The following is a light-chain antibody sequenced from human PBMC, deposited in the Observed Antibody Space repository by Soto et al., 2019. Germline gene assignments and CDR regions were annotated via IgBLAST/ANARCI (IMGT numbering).Light chain of an antibody. CDR3: QHDQSSTPSYT. J-gene: IGKJ2*01. Sequence: EIVLTQSPGTLSLSPGERATLSCRASQSLTSDYLAWYQQKPGQAPRLLIYGASSRAAGIPDRFSGSGSGSDFTFTISRLEPEDFAVYDCQHDQSSTPSYTFGQGTKLEI. CDR1: QSLTSDY. CDR2: GAS. V-gene: IGKV3-20*01.